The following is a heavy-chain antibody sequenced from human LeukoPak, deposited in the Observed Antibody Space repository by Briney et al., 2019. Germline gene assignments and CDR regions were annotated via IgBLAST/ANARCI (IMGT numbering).Heavy chain of an antibody. CDR3: AKVWPTLLWFGESFNAFDI. J-gene: IGHJ3*02. CDR2: ISGSGGST. Sequence: QPGGSLRLSCAASGFTVSSNYMSWVRQAPGKGLEWVSAISGSGGSTYYADSVKGRFTISRDNSKNTLYLQMNSLRAEDTAVYYCAKVWPTLLWFGESFNAFDIWGQGTMVTVSS. V-gene: IGHV3-23*01. CDR1: GFTVSSNY. D-gene: IGHD3-10*01.